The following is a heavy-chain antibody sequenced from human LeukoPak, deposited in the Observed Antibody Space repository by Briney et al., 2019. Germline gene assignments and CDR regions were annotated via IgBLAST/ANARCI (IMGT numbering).Heavy chain of an antibody. CDR1: GFTFSSYA. V-gene: IGHV3-30*04. Sequence: GRSLRLSCAASGFTFSSYAMHWVRQAPGKGLEGVAVISYDGSNKKYADSVKGRFTISRDNSKNTLYLQMNSLKTEDTAVYYCTTAGWLVRIYYYYMDVWGKGTTVTISS. D-gene: IGHD6-19*01. CDR3: TTAGWLVRIYYYYMDV. CDR2: ISYDGSNK. J-gene: IGHJ6*03.